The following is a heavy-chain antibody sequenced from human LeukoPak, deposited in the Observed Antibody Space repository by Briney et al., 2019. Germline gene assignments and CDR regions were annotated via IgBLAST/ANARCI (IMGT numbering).Heavy chain of an antibody. V-gene: IGHV1-69*04. Sequence: ASVKVSCKASGGTFSSYAISWVRQAPGQGLEWMGRIIPILGIANYAQKFQGRVTITADKSTSTAYMELSSLRSDDTAVYYCARDFHSSSSTFDYWGQGTLVTVSS. CDR2: IIPILGIA. D-gene: IGHD6-6*01. CDR1: GGTFSSYA. CDR3: ARDFHSSSSTFDY. J-gene: IGHJ4*02.